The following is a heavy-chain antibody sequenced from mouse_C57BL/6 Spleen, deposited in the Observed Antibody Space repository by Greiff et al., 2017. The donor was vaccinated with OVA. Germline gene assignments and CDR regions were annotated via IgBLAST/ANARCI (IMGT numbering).Heavy chain of an antibody. CDR2: ISSGSSTI. V-gene: IGHV5-17*01. CDR1: GFTFSDYG. J-gene: IGHJ3*01. D-gene: IGHD2-4*01. Sequence: EVHLVESGGGLVKPGGSLKLSCAASGFTFSDYGMHWVRQAPEKGLEWVAYISSGSSTIYYADTVKGRFTISRDNAKNTLFLQMTSLRSEDTAMYYCGIYYDYDGFAYWGQGTLVTVSA. CDR3: GIYYDYDGFAY.